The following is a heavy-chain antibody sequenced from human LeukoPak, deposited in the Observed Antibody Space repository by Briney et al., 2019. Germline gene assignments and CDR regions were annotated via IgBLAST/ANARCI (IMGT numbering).Heavy chain of an antibody. D-gene: IGHD2-15*01. V-gene: IGHV3-20*04. CDR1: GVTFNDYG. CDR3: ARGGGSIRHSYYYYVDV. Sequence: GGSLRLSCAASGVTFNDYGMSWVRQAPGQGPEWVSGITWNGGSTDYAASVKGRFTISRDNAKNSLYLRMNSLRDEDTALYYCARGGGSIRHSYYYYVDVWGKGTTVTVSS. CDR2: ITWNGGST. J-gene: IGHJ6*03.